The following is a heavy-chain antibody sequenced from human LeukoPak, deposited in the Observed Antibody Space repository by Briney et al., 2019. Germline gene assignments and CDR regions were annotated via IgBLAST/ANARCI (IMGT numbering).Heavy chain of an antibody. Sequence: PSEALSPTCTVSGYSISSGYYWGWIRQPPGKGLEWIGYIYYSGNTNYNPSLKSRVTISIDTSKNQFSLKLGSVTAADTAVYYCARASRGDVGGVDSWGQGTLVTVSS. V-gene: IGHV4-61*01. D-gene: IGHD3-10*01. CDR1: GYSISSGYY. CDR3: ARASRGDVGGVDS. J-gene: IGHJ5*02. CDR2: IYYSGNT.